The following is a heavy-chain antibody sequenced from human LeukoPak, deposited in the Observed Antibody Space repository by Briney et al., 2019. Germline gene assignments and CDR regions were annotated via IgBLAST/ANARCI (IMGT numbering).Heavy chain of an antibody. V-gene: IGHV3-23*01. Sequence: PGGSLRLSCAASGFTFSSYAMTWVRQAPGKGLEWVSAISGSGDSAFYADSVKGRFTISRGTSKNTLYLQMNSLGAADTAVYYCARSRGPGNHYFDYWGQGALVTVSS. CDR3: ARSRGPGNHYFDY. D-gene: IGHD4-23*01. J-gene: IGHJ4*02. CDR2: ISGSGDSA. CDR1: GFTFSSYA.